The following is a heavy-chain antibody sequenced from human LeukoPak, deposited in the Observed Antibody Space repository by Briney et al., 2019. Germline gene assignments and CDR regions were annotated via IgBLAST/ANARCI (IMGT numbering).Heavy chain of an antibody. CDR2: IIPIFGTA. CDR1: GGTFSSYA. Sequence: SVKVSCKASGGTFSSYAISWVRQAPGQGLEWMGGIIPIFGTANYAQKFQGRVTITADESTSTAYMELSSLGSEDTAVYYCARVYGDGDYTINPQPYYYYYMDVWGKGTTVTVSS. V-gene: IGHV1-69*13. D-gene: IGHD4-17*01. CDR3: ARVYGDGDYTINPQPYYYYYMDV. J-gene: IGHJ6*03.